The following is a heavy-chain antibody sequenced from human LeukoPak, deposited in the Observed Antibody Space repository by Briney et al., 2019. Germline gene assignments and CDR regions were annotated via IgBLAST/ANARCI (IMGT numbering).Heavy chain of an antibody. CDR1: GFTFSNFA. D-gene: IGHD6-13*01. J-gene: IGHJ4*02. V-gene: IGHV3-21*01. Sequence: GGSLRLSCAASGFTFSNFAMTWVRQAPGKGLEWVSSIIGSSSTYYADSLKGRFTISRDNAKNSLYLQMNSLRAEDTAVYYCARIGAGSSRDYWGQGTLVTVSS. CDR2: IIGSSST. CDR3: ARIGAGSSRDY.